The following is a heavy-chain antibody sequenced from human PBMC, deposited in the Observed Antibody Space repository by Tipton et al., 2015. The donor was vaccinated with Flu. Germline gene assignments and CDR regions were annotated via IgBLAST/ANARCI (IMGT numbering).Heavy chain of an antibody. J-gene: IGHJ4*02. CDR3: AFGGISSGWTDY. Sequence: TLSLTCTVSGGSISSHNYYWGWIRQPPGKGLEWIGSIYYTGSTFYNPSLKSRVIISVDTSENQFSLKLNSVAAADTAVYYCAFGGISSGWTDYWGQGTLVTVSS. CDR2: IYYTGST. CDR1: GGSISSHNYY. V-gene: IGHV4-39*01. D-gene: IGHD6-19*01.